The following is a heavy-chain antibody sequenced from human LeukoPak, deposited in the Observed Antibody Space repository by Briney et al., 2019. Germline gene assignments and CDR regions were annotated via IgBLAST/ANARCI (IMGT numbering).Heavy chain of an antibody. CDR2: IKQDGSEK. Sequence: GGSLRLSCAASGFTFSSYWMSWVRQAPGKGLEWVANIKQDGSEKYYVDSVKGRCTISRDNAKNSLYLQMNSLRAEDTAVYYCAGDLVSDGLGYWGQGTLVTVSS. J-gene: IGHJ4*02. CDR1: GFTFSSYW. V-gene: IGHV3-7*01. CDR3: AGDLVSDGLGY. D-gene: IGHD2-2*01.